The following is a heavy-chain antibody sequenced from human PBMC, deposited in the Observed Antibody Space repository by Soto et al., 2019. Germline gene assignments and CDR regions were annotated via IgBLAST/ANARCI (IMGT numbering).Heavy chain of an antibody. V-gene: IGHV4-59*01. CDR3: ARATVTRVDY. J-gene: IGHJ4*02. CDR1: GGSITNYY. D-gene: IGHD4-17*01. Sequence: PSETLSLTCTVSGGSITNYYWNWIRQTPGKGLEWIADFFYSGITNSNPSLRSRVTISVDTSKNQFSLRLTSVTAADTAVYYCARATVTRVDYWGQGTLVTVS. CDR2: FFYSGIT.